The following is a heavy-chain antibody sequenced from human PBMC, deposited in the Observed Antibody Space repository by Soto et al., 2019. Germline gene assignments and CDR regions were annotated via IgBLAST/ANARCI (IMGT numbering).Heavy chain of an antibody. V-gene: IGHV4-59*01. CDR1: GASIYTYY. D-gene: IGHD6-6*01. CDR3: ARVGGVAARTFDY. CDR2: ISDGGST. J-gene: IGHJ4*02. Sequence: SETLSLTCNVSGASIYTYYWNWIRQSPGKGLEWIGYISDGGSTNYNPSLESRVTISVDTSKNQFSLKLRSVTAADTTVYYCARVGGVAARTFDYWGQGTLVTAPQ.